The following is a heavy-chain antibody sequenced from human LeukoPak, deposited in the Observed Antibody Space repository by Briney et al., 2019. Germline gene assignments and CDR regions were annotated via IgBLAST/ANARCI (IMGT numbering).Heavy chain of an antibody. J-gene: IGHJ4*02. Sequence: GGSLRLSCAASGFTFSSYDMHWVRQATGKGLEWVSAIGTAGDTYYPGSVKGRFTISRENAKNSLYLQMNSLRAGDTAVYYCARASEYSGSYFLDYWGQGTLVTVSS. CDR1: GFTFSSYD. CDR2: IGTAGDT. D-gene: IGHD1-26*01. V-gene: IGHV3-13*01. CDR3: ARASEYSGSYFLDY.